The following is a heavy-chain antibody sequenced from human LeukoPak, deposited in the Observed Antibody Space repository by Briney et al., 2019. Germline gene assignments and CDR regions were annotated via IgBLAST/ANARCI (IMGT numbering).Heavy chain of an antibody. CDR1: GFTFSSYD. CDR2: ITYDRSNK. V-gene: IGHV3-30-3*01. J-gene: IGHJ4*02. Sequence: PWRSLRLSCAASGFTFSSYDMHWVRQAPGKGLEWVSDITYDRSNKYYADSVKGRFTISRDNSKNTLYLQMNSLRAEDTAVYYCAREGVLMITFGVFDYWGQGTLVTVSS. D-gene: IGHD3-16*01. CDR3: AREGVLMITFGVFDY.